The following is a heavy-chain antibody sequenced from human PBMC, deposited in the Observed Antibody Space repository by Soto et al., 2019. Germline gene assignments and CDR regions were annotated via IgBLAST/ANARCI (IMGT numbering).Heavy chain of an antibody. V-gene: IGHV4-4*07. CDR1: GGSISSYY. J-gene: IGHJ4*02. CDR3: ARASVGPPGGGSWIMPLDF. D-gene: IGHD2-15*01. CDR2: IYAGGST. Sequence: SETLSLTCTVSGGSISSYYWSWIRQPAGKGLEWIGRIYAGGSTNYNPSLKSRVTMSVDTSKNQFSLRLTSVTAADTAVYYCARASVGPPGGGSWIMPLDFWGQGTLVTVS.